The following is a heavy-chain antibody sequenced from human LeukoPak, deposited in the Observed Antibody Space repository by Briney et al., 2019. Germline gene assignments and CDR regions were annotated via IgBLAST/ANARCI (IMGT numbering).Heavy chain of an antibody. D-gene: IGHD2-15*01. J-gene: IGHJ4*02. CDR2: MSADNGNT. CDR1: GYTFTSYG. Sequence: GASVKVSCKASGYTFTSYGISWVRRAPGQGLEWMGWMSADNGNTKYSQQKLQGRVTMTTDTSTSTAYMELRSLRSDDTAVYYCARCSGGSCYLPFDYRGQGTLVTVSS. V-gene: IGHV1-18*01. CDR3: ARCSGGSCYLPFDY.